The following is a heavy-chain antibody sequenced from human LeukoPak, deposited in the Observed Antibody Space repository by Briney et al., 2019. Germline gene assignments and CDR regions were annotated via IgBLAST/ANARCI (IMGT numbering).Heavy chain of an antibody. D-gene: IGHD2-2*01. CDR1: GGSISSGSYY. V-gene: IGHV4-61*02. CDR2: IYTSGST. J-gene: IGHJ5*02. CDR3: ARRRCSSTSCYAYRVVVNWFDP. Sequence: SETLSLTCTVSGGSISSGSYYWSWIRQPAGKGLEWIGRIYTSGSTNYNPSLKSRVTISVDTSKNQFSLKLSSVTAADTAVYYCARRRCSSTSCYAYRVVVNWFDPWGQGTLVIVSS.